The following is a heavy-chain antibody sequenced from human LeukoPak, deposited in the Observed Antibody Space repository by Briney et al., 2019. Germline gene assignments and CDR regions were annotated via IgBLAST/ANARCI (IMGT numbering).Heavy chain of an antibody. CDR2: INPSGGST. V-gene: IGHV1-46*01. CDR1: GYTFTSYY. CDR3: ARGRVVPAAMLTGAFDY. D-gene: IGHD2-2*01. J-gene: IGHJ4*02. Sequence: ASVKVSCKASGYTFTSYYMHWVRQAPGQGLEWMGIINPSGGSTSCAQKFQGRVTMTRDTSTSTVYMELSSLRSEDTVVYYCARGRVVPAAMLTGAFDYWGQGTLVTVSS.